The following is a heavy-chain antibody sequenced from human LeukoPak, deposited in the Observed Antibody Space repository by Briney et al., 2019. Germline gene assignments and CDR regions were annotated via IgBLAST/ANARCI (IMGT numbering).Heavy chain of an antibody. CDR1: GGSISSYY. V-gene: IGHV4-59*01. CDR3: ARGHTESADDYGNWFHP. Sequence: SETLSLTCTVSGGSISSYYWSWVRQPPGKGLEWIGYIYYSGTTKYNPSLKSRVTISVDTSKNQFSLKLNSLTAADTAVYYCARGHTESADDYGNWFHPWGQGTLVTVSS. CDR2: IYYSGTT. D-gene: IGHD5-12*01. J-gene: IGHJ5*02.